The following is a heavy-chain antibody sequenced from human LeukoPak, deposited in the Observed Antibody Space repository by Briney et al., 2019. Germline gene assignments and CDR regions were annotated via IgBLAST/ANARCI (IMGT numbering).Heavy chain of an antibody. CDR2: INHSGST. CDR3: ARDPCSSGRCYWFDP. CDR1: GGSFSGYY. Sequence: KASETLSLTCAVYGGSFSGYYRSWIRQPPGKGLEWIGEINHSGSTNYNPSLKSRVTISVDTSKNQFSLKLSSVTAADTAVYYCARDPCSSGRCYWFDPWGQGTLVTVSS. J-gene: IGHJ5*02. D-gene: IGHD2-15*01. V-gene: IGHV4-34*01.